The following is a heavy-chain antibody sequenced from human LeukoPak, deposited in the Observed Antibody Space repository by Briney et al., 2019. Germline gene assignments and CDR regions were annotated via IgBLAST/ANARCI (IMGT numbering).Heavy chain of an antibody. V-gene: IGHV3-20*04. CDR2: INWNGGST. D-gene: IGHD3-10*01. J-gene: IGHJ3*02. CDR1: GFIFDDYG. Sequence: GGSLRLSCAASGFIFDDYGMSWVRQAPGKGLEWVSGINWNGGSTGYADSVKGRFTISRDNAKNSLYLQMNSLRAEDTAIYYCAKPRGDYYASGTYYGAFDIWGQGTMVTVSS. CDR3: AKPRGDYYASGTYYGAFDI.